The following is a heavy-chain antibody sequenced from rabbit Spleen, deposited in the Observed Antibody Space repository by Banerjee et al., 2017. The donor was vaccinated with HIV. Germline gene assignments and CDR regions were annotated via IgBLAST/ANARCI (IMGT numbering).Heavy chain of an antibody. CDR2: IDTGSSGFT. J-gene: IGHJ6*01. CDR1: GFDFSSSYW. D-gene: IGHD1-1*01. Sequence: EESGGGLVKPEGSLTLTCKASGFDFSSSYWQCWVRQAPGKGLEWIACIDTGSSGFTYFASWAKGRFTISKTSSTTVTLQMTSLTAADTATYFCARDTSSSFSSYGMDLWGPGTLVTVS. CDR3: ARDTSSSFSSYGMDL. V-gene: IGHV1S45*01.